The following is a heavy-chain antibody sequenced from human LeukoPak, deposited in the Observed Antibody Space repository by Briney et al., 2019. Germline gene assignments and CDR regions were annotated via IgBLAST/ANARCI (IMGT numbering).Heavy chain of an antibody. V-gene: IGHV3-21*01. CDR1: GFTFTTYG. Sequence: GGPLRLSCVASGFTFTTYGMNWVRLAPGKGLEWVSSISTTGDFIHYADSVKGRFTISRDNAKNSLYLQMNSLRAEDTAIYYCAGRDCTNGLCQFDYWGQGTLVTVSS. CDR3: AGRDCTNGLCQFDY. D-gene: IGHD2-8*01. J-gene: IGHJ4*02. CDR2: ISTTGDFI.